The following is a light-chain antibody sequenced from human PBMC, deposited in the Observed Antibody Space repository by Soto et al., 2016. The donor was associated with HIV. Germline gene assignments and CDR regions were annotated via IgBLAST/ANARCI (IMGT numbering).Light chain of an antibody. CDR2: GKN. J-gene: IGLJ1*01. V-gene: IGLV3-19*01. Sequence: SSELTQDPAVSVALGQTVRITCQGDSLREYYASWYQQKPGQAPVLVIHGKNNRPSGVPDRFSGSTSGDTSSLTITGAQAEDEADYYCNSRDSSGNHYVFGTGTKVTVL. CDR3: NSRDSSGNHYV. CDR1: SLREYY.